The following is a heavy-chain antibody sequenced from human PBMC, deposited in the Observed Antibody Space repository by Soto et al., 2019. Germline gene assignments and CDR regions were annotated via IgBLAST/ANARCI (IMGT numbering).Heavy chain of an antibody. D-gene: IGHD5-12*01. V-gene: IGHV1-2*04. J-gene: IGHJ6*02. CDR3: AREDSGYDRKKPITYYYGMDV. Sequence: GASVKVSCKASGYTFTGYYMHWVRQAPGQGLEWMGWINPNSGGTNYAQKFQGWVTMTRDTSISTAYMELSRLRSDDTAVYYCAREDSGYDRKKPITYYYGMDVWGQGTTVTVSS. CDR2: INPNSGGT. CDR1: GYTFTGYY.